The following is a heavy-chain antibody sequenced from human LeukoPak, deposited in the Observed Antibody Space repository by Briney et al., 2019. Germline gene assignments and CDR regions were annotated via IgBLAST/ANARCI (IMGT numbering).Heavy chain of an antibody. CDR1: GVSINTCCYY. D-gene: IGHD5-18*01. CDR3: ARGRSYGFDFDS. Sequence: SETLSLTCAFSGVSINTCCYYWTWIRQPRGKGLEWIGYKYYSGSTRYNSSLRSRLTISLDTSKNQFSLRLTSVTAADTAVYYCARGRSYGFDFDSWGQGSLVIVSS. V-gene: IGHV4-61*01. CDR2: KYYSGST. J-gene: IGHJ4*02.